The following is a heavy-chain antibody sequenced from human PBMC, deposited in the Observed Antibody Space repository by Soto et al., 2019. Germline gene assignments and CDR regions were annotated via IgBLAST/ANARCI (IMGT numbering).Heavy chain of an antibody. Sequence: ASVKVSCKASGYTFTSYGISWVRQAPGQGLEWMGWINPNSGGTNYAQKFQGWVTMTRDTSISTAHMELSRLRSDDTAVYYCARDSTIFGVPYYYGMDVWGQGTTVTVSS. CDR3: ARDSTIFGVPYYYGMDV. CDR1: GYTFTSYG. J-gene: IGHJ6*02. CDR2: INPNSGGT. V-gene: IGHV1-2*04. D-gene: IGHD3-3*01.